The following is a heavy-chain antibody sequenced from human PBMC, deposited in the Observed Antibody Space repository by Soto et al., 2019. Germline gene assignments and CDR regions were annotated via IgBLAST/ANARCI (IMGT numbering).Heavy chain of an antibody. J-gene: IGHJ3*02. CDR3: ARGGXDYDYVWGSYRSDAFDI. CDR2: IYSGGST. Sequence: GGSLRLSCSASGFTVSSNYMSWVRQAPGKGLEWVSVIYSGGSTYYADSVKGRFTISRDNSKNTLYLQMNSLRAEDTAVYYCARGGXDYDYVWGSYRSDAFDIWGQGTMVTVSS. V-gene: IGHV3-53*01. D-gene: IGHD3-16*02. CDR1: GFTVSSNY.